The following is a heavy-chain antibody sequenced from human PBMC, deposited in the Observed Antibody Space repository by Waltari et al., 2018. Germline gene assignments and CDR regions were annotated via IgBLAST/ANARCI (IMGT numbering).Heavy chain of an antibody. CDR3: ARERAAAATD. V-gene: IGHV4-31*02. D-gene: IGHD2-15*01. J-gene: IGHJ4*02. Sequence: YDCFWMRQHPGEGLEGVGFLNYTGGMYYDPCRRSRVTCSLDTSKNQFSLELRSVTAGDTAVYYCARERAAAATDWGQGILVTVSS. CDR1: YD. CDR2: LNYTGGM.